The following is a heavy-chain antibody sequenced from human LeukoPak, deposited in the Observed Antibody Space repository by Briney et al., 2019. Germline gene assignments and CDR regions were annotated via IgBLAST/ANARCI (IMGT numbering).Heavy chain of an antibody. Sequence: ASVKVSCKASGGTFSSYAISWVRQATGQGLEWMGWMNPNSGNTGYAQKFQGRVTMTRNTSISTAYMELSSLRSEDTAVYYCARAPMVRGVIYPSYYFDYWGQGTLVTVSS. J-gene: IGHJ4*02. V-gene: IGHV1-8*02. D-gene: IGHD3-10*01. CDR2: MNPNSGNT. CDR1: GGTFSSYA. CDR3: ARAPMVRGVIYPSYYFDY.